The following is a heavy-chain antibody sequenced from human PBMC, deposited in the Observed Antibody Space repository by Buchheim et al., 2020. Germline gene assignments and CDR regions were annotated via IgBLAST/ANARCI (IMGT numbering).Heavy chain of an antibody. D-gene: IGHD1-7*01. CDR3: ASTGTTGFYYYYMDV. J-gene: IGHJ6*03. CDR1: GFTFSSYS. V-gene: IGHV3-48*01. Sequence: EVQLVESGGGLVQPGGSLRLSCAASGFTFSSYSMNWVRQAPGKGLEWVSYISSSSSTIYYAESVKGRFTISRDNAKNSLYLQMNSLRAEDTAVYYCASTGTTGFYYYYMDVWGKGTT. CDR2: ISSSSSTI.